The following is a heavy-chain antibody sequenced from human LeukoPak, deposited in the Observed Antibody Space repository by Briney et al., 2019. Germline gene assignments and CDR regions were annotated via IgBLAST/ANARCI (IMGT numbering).Heavy chain of an antibody. Sequence: PSETLSLTCTVSGASVSSGSYYWTWIRQPPGKGLEWIGHIFYSGSTNYNPSLESRVTISFDTSKNQFSLKLTSVTAADTAVYYCARDPGVTTGTYYFDSWGQGSLVTVSS. V-gene: IGHV4-61*01. D-gene: IGHD1-1*01. CDR1: GASVSSGSYY. CDR2: IFYSGST. CDR3: ARDPGVTTGTYYFDS. J-gene: IGHJ4*02.